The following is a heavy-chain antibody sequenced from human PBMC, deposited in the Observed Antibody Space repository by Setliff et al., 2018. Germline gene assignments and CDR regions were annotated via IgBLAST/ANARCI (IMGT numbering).Heavy chain of an antibody. V-gene: IGHV1-2*06. CDR1: GYSFTKYF. Sequence: ASVKVSCKTSGYSFTKYFLHWVRQAPGQGLEWMGRVFTATDDTQFRTGFQGRVSVTRDTSMSTTYMELSGLRSDDTAVYYCAKTAHYYESSGYYYDPYFYYMDVWGKGTTVTVSS. J-gene: IGHJ6*03. CDR3: AKTAHYYESSGYYYDPYFYYMDV. CDR2: VFTATDDT. D-gene: IGHD3-22*01.